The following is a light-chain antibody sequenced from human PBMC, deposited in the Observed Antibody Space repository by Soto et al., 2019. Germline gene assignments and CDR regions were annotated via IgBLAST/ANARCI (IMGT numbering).Light chain of an antibody. CDR3: TSYIRSSTLDYV. Sequence: QSVLTQPPSASGTPGQRVTISCSGTSSDVGGYNYVSWYQQYPGKAPKLMIYEVSNRPSGVSNRFSGSKSGNTASLTISGLQAEDEADYYCTSYIRSSTLDYVFGTGTKVTVL. CDR2: EVS. J-gene: IGLJ1*01. V-gene: IGLV2-14*01. CDR1: SSDVGGYNY.